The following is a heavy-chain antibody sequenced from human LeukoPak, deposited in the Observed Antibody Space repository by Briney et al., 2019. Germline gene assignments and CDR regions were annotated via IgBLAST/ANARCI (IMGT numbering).Heavy chain of an antibody. CDR2: INPGADTT. J-gene: IGHJ4*02. V-gene: IGHV1-46*01. CDR3: AREGRFGEWDKNFDY. D-gene: IGHD3-10*01. Sequence: GASVKVSFKASGYTFTSYFIHWVRQAPGQGLEWMGIINPGADTTSYAQKFQGRVTMTRDTSTSTVYMELSSLRSEDRAVYYCAREGRFGEWDKNFDYWGQGTLVTVSS. CDR1: GYTFTSYF.